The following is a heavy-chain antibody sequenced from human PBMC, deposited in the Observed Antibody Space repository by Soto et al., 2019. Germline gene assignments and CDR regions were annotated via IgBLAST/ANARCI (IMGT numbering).Heavy chain of an antibody. V-gene: IGHV4-59*04. Sequence: SETLSLTATVSGVSVNSYYWSCIRQPPWKVLEWIGYIYYSGSTYYNPSLKSRVTISVDTSKNQFSLKLSSVTAADTAVYYCARHIVVVPAAIGGYNWFDPWGQGTLVTVSS. J-gene: IGHJ5*02. CDR1: GVSVNSYY. CDR2: IYYSGST. D-gene: IGHD2-2*02. CDR3: ARHIVVVPAAIGGYNWFDP.